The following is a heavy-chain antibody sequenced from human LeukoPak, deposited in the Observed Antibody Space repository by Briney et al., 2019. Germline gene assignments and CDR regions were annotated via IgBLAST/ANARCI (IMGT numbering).Heavy chain of an antibody. CDR3: ARHLIRRDYSSGWSQSRYYYYYMDV. J-gene: IGHJ6*03. CDR2: INHSGST. CDR1: GGSISSGSYY. V-gene: IGHV4-39*01. D-gene: IGHD6-19*01. Sequence: KTSETLSLTCTVSGGSISSGSYYWSWIRQPPGKGLEWIGEINHSGSTNYNPSLKSRVTISVDTSKNQFSLKLSSVTAADTAVYYCARHLIRRDYSSGWSQSRYYYYYMDVWGKGTTVTISS.